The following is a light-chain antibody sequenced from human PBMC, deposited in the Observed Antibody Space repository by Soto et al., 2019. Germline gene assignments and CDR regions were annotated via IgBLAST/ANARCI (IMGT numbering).Light chain of an antibody. CDR1: QSVSSY. Sequence: EIVLTQSPATLSLSPGERATLSCRASQSVSSYLAWYQQKLGQAPRLLIYDASNRATGIPARFSGSGSGTDFTLTISSLEPEDFAVYYLQQRSNWPPTFGGGTKVEIK. CDR3: QQRSNWPPT. V-gene: IGKV3-11*01. J-gene: IGKJ4*01. CDR2: DAS.